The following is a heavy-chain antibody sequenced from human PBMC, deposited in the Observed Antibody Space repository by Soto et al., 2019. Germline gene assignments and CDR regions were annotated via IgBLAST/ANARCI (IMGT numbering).Heavy chain of an antibody. D-gene: IGHD5-18*01. Sequence: SETLSLTCAVYGWTFSSYYLSWIRQPPGKGLEWIGQINHSGSTNYNPSLKSRVTISVDTSKNQSSLKQRSVPAADTAAYYCSRRRYSYGSIGGKESDYWGQGTLVTVSS. CDR1: GWTFSSYY. V-gene: IGHV4-34*01. CDR2: INHSGST. J-gene: IGHJ4*02. CDR3: SRRRYSYGSIGGKESDY.